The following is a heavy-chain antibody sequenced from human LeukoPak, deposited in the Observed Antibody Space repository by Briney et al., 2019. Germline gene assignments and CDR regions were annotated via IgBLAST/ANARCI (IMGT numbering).Heavy chain of an antibody. CDR1: GFTFSTYA. D-gene: IGHD5-12*01. V-gene: IGHV3-23*01. Sequence: GGSLRLSCAASGFTFSTYAMSWVRQAPGKGLEWVSSISGSDSSTYYAHSVKGWFSISRDNSKNTLYLQMNSLRADDTALYYCAKDLRGYSSALWGRGTLVTVSS. CDR3: AKDLRGYSSAL. CDR2: ISGSDSST. J-gene: IGHJ4*02.